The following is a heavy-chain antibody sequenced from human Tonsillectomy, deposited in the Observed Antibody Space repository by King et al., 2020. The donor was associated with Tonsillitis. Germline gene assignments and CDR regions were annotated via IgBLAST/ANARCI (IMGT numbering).Heavy chain of an antibody. CDR1: GFTFISYA. V-gene: IGHV3-30-3*01. CDR3: VIVKPQIPIAAIDYGMDV. Sequence: VQLVESGGGVVQPGRSLRLSCASSGFTFISYAMHWVRQAPGKGLEWVAGISYDGSNKYYADSVKGRFTISRYNSKNTLYLQMNSLRAEDTAVYYCVIVKPQIPIAAIDYGMDVWGQGTTVTVSS. D-gene: IGHD6-25*01. J-gene: IGHJ6*02. CDR2: ISYDGSNK.